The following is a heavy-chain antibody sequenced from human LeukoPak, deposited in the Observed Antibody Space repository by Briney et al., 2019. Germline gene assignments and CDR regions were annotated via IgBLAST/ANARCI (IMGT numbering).Heavy chain of an antibody. CDR2: IYYSGST. J-gene: IGHJ6*03. D-gene: IGHD6-19*01. V-gene: IGHV4-59*01. CDR3: ARREARAGYYYYMDV. Sequence: PSETLSLTCTVSGGSISSYYWSWIRQPPGKGLEWIGYIYYSGSTNYNPSLKSRVTISVATSKNQFSLKLSSVTAADTAVYYCARREARAGYYYYMDVWGKGTTVTVSS. CDR1: GGSISSYY.